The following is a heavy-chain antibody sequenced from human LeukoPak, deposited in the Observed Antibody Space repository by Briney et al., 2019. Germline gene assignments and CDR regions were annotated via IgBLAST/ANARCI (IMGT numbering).Heavy chain of an antibody. Sequence: SETLSLTCAVYGGSFSAYYWTWIRQPPGKGLEWIGEIKYSGSTNYNPSLKSRVTISVDTSKNQFPLKLSSVTAAYTAVYYCARLPRYSSGWNYYYYYMDVWGKGTTVTIPS. V-gene: IGHV4-34*01. CDR3: ARLPRYSSGWNYYYYYMDV. CDR2: IKYSGST. D-gene: IGHD6-19*01. J-gene: IGHJ6*03. CDR1: GGSFSAYY.